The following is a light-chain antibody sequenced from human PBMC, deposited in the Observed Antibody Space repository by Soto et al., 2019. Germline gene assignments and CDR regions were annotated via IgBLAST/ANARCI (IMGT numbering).Light chain of an antibody. CDR2: GAA. Sequence: EIVLTQSAGSLSLSPGERVTLSYRASESVRYSYLAWYQQKRGQAPRLLICGAASRATGIPDRFSGSGSGADFTLTISRLEPEDFAVYYCHQYGSSPGTLGEGTKLEIK. CDR3: HQYGSSPGT. V-gene: IGKV3-20*01. CDR1: ESVRYSY. J-gene: IGKJ2*02.